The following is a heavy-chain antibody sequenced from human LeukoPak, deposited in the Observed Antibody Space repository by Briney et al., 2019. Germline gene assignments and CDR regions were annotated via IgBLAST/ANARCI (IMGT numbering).Heavy chain of an antibody. CDR1: GGSISSSSYY. Sequence: PSETLSLTCTVSGGSISSSSYYWGWIRQPPGKGLEWIGSIYYSGSTYYNPSLKSRVTISVDTSKNQFSLKLGSVTAADTAVYYCARHELVWSGSTEFDPWGQGTLVTVSS. D-gene: IGHD3-3*01. CDR3: ARHELVWSGSTEFDP. CDR2: IYYSGST. V-gene: IGHV4-39*01. J-gene: IGHJ5*02.